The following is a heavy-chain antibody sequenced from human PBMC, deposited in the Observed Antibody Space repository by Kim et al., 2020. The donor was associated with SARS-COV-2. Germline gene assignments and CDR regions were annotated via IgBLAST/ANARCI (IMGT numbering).Heavy chain of an antibody. CDR2: IYYSGDT. Sequence: SETLSLTCTVSGGSVSSGSYHWSWIRQPPGKGLEWIGYIYYSGDTNYNPSLRSRVTLSLDTSENQFSLKVSSVTPADAAVYYCARGVYCSGGSCCSAYYYGMDVWGQGTTVTVSS. D-gene: IGHD2-15*01. V-gene: IGHV4-61*01. CDR1: GGSVSSGSYH. J-gene: IGHJ6*02. CDR3: ARGVYCSGGSCCSAYYYGMDV.